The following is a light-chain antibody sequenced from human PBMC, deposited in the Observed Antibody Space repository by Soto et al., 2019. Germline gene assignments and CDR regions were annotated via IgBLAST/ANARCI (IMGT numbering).Light chain of an antibody. CDR2: NNN. Sequence: QAVVTQPPSTSGAPGQRVTISCSGSNSNIGGNVVSWYQQLPETAPKLLIYNNNQRPSGVPDRFSGSKSGASASLAIGGLQSEDEAEYHCAAWDDSLNGVVFGGGTKLTVL. CDR1: NSNIGGNV. V-gene: IGLV1-44*01. CDR3: AAWDDSLNGVV. J-gene: IGLJ3*02.